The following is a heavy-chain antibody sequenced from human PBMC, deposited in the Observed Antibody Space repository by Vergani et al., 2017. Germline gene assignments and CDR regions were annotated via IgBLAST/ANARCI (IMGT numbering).Heavy chain of an antibody. CDR2: ISYDGSNK. J-gene: IGHJ6*02. Sequence: QVQLVESGGGVVQPGRSLRLSCAASGFTFSSYGMHWVRQAPGKGLEWVAVISYDGSNKYYADSVKGRFTISRDNSKNTLYLQMNSLRAEDTAVYYCVKDLAFDGYNDYYYGMDVWGQGTTVTVSS. CDR3: VKDLAFDGYNDYYYGMDV. V-gene: IGHV3-30*18. D-gene: IGHD5-24*01. CDR1: GFTFSSYG.